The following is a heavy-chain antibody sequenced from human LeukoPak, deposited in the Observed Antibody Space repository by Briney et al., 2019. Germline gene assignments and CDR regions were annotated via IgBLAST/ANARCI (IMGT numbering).Heavy chain of an antibody. J-gene: IGHJ4*02. CDR3: ARVVHPFMVRGVINPFDY. Sequence: GASVKVSCKASGYTFTSYAMHWVRQAPGQRLEWMGWINAGNGNTKYSQKFQGRVTITRDTSASTAYMELSSLRSEDTAVYYCARVVHPFMVRGVINPFDYWGQGTLVTVSS. CDR1: GYTFTSYA. CDR2: INAGNGNT. V-gene: IGHV1-3*01. D-gene: IGHD3-10*01.